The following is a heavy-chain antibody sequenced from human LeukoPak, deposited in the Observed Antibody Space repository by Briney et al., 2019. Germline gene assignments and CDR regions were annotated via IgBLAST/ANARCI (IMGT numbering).Heavy chain of an antibody. Sequence: PGGSLRLSCAASGFTFGDYGMSWVRQAPGKGLEWVSGIDWNGGSTGYADSVKGRFTISRDNAKNSLYLQMNSLRAEDTAVYYCARDNPQGYFDYWGQGTLVTVSS. D-gene: IGHD1-14*01. CDR3: ARDNPQGYFDY. CDR1: GFTFGDYG. CDR2: IDWNGGST. V-gene: IGHV3-20*04. J-gene: IGHJ4*02.